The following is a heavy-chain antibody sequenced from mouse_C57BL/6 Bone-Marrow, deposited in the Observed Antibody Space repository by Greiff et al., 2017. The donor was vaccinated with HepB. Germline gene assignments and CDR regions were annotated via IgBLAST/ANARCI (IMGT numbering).Heavy chain of an antibody. CDR2: INPYNGGT. Sequence: VQLQQSGPVLVKPGASVKMSCKASGYTFTDYYMNWVKQSHGKSLEWIGVINPYNGGTSYNRKFKGKATLTVDKSSSTAYMELNSLTSEDSAVYYCAAITTVVGNYAMDYWGQGTSVTVSS. J-gene: IGHJ4*01. V-gene: IGHV1-19*01. CDR3: AAITTVVGNYAMDY. D-gene: IGHD1-1*01. CDR1: GYTFTDYY.